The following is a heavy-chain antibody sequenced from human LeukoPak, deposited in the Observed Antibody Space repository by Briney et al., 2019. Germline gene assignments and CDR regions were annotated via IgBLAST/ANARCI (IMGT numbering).Heavy chain of an antibody. CDR3: ARVLLYSSRPFRWYFDL. Sequence: SETLSLTCTVSGGSISSYYWSWIRQPPGKGLEWIGYIYYSGSTNYNPSLKSRVTISVDTSKNQFSLRLTSVTAADTAVYYCARVLLYSSRPFRWYFDLWGRGTLVTVSS. CDR2: IYYSGST. D-gene: IGHD6-13*01. J-gene: IGHJ2*01. V-gene: IGHV4-59*12. CDR1: GGSISSYY.